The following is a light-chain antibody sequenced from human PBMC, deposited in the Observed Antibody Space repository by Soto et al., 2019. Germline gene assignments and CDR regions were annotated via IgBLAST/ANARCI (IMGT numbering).Light chain of an antibody. CDR2: DVN. CDR3: SSYTSSSTLGV. J-gene: IGLJ1*01. V-gene: IGLV2-14*01. CDR1: RSDVGGYNS. Sequence: QSALTQPASVSGSPGQSITISCTGIRSDVGGYNSVSWYQQHPGKAPKVMIYDVNNRPSGVSNRFSGSKSGNTASLTISGLQAEDEADYYCSSYTSSSTLGVFGTGTKVTV.